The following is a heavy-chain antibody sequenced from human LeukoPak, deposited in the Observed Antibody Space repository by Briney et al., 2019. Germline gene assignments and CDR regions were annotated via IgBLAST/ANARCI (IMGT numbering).Heavy chain of an antibody. CDR2: IYYSGST. Sequence: SETLSLTCTVSGGSISSHYWSWIRQPPGKGLEWIGYIYYSGSTNYNPSLKSRVTISVDTSKNQFSLKLSSVTAADTAVYYCARILGYYYYMDVWGKGTTVTVSS. CDR3: ARILGYYYYMDV. D-gene: IGHD2/OR15-2a*01. V-gene: IGHV4-59*11. J-gene: IGHJ6*03. CDR1: GGSISSHY.